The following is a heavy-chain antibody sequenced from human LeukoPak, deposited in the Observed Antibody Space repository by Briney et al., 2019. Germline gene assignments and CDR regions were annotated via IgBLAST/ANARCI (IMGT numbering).Heavy chain of an antibody. J-gene: IGHJ4*02. CDR2: IIPILGIA. CDR1: GGTFSSYA. V-gene: IGHV1-69*04. Sequence: PVKVSCKASGGTFSSYAISWVRQAPGQGLEWMGRIIPILGIANYAQKFQGRVTITADKSTSTAYMELSSLRSEDTAVYYCARALGSHGREIDYRGQGTLVTVSS. D-gene: IGHD1-26*01. CDR3: ARALGSHGREIDY.